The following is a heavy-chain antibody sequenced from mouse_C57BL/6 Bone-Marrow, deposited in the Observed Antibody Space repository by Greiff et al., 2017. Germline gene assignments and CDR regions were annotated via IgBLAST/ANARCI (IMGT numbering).Heavy chain of an antibody. D-gene: IGHD2-4*01. CDR2: INPNYGTT. V-gene: IGHV1-39*01. CDR3: ASGYDYDYAMDY. Sequence: EVQLVESGPELVKPGASVKISCKASGYSFTDYNITWVKQSNGKSLEWIGVINPNYGTTSYNQKFKGKATLTVDQSSSTAYMQLNSLTSEDSAVYYCASGYDYDYAMDYWGKGPPVTVSS. J-gene: IGHJ4*01. CDR1: GYSFTDYN.